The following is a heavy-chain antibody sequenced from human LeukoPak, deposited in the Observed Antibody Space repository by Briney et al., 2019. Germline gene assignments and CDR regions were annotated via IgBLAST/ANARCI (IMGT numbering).Heavy chain of an antibody. J-gene: IGHJ4*02. CDR3: AVKGGYNDWDAPFDY. D-gene: IGHD5-12*01. CDR2: INGDGSST. CDR1: GFTFRDYW. V-gene: IGHV3-74*01. Sequence: GGSLRLSCAASGFTFRDYWMHWVRQVPGKGLVWVARINGDGSSTNYADSVKGRFTISRDNGKKELYLQMNSLGAEDTAVYYCAVKGGYNDWDAPFDYWGQGTPVTVSS.